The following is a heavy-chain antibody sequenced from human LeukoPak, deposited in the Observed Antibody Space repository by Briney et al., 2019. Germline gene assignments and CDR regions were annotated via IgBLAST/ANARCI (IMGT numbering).Heavy chain of an antibody. J-gene: IGHJ4*02. CDR1: GGPISSSSYY. V-gene: IGHV4-39*01. Sequence: PSETLSLTCTVSGGPISSSSYYWGWIRQPPGKGLEWIGSIYYSGSTYYNPSLKSRVTISVDTSKNQFSLKLSSVTAADTAVYYCARGGIATRLPDYWGQGTLVTVSS. D-gene: IGHD6-6*01. CDR2: IYYSGST. CDR3: ARGGIATRLPDY.